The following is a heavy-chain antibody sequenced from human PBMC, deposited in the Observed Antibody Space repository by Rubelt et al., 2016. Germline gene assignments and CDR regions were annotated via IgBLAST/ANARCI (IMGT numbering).Heavy chain of an antibody. Sequence: QVQLVQSGAEVKKPGSSVKVSCKASGGTFSSYAISWVRQAPGQGLEWMGGIIPIFGTANYAQKFQGRVTITPDESTSPAYMELSSLRSEETAVYYCARLSIFEDTAMVMSDYWGQGTLVTVSS. V-gene: IGHV1-69*01. CDR3: ARLSIFEDTAMVMSDY. J-gene: IGHJ4*02. CDR1: GGTFSSYA. CDR2: IIPIFGTA. D-gene: IGHD5-18*01.